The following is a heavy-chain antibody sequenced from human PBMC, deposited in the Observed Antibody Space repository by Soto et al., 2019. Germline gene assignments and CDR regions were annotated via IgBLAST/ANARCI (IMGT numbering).Heavy chain of an antibody. Sequence: EVQLVESGGGSVQPGRSLRLSCVASGFIFDDYAMHWVRQTPGKGLEWVSGISWNRGSTAYADSVKGRFTISRDNAKNSLYLQMNSLRAEDTALYFCAKDEGYYFDSSGQIGSWGQGTLVTVSS. J-gene: IGHJ4*02. CDR2: ISWNRGST. V-gene: IGHV3-9*01. CDR3: AKDEGYYFDSSGQIGS. CDR1: GFIFDDYA. D-gene: IGHD3-22*01.